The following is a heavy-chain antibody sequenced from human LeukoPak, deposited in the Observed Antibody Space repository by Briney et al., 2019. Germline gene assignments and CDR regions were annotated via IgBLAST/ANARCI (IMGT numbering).Heavy chain of an antibody. Sequence: PGGSLTLSCAPSGFTLSTLWTHWARHGPEKGLVWDSRINTDGTTTTYAASVKGRFTISRDNAKNTLYLQRNSLRVEDTAAYYCALKGGSNYGFDHWGQGTLVTVSS. CDR1: GFTLSTLW. CDR2: INTDGTTT. D-gene: IGHD3-10*01. J-gene: IGHJ4*02. CDR3: ALKGGSNYGFDH. V-gene: IGHV3-74*01.